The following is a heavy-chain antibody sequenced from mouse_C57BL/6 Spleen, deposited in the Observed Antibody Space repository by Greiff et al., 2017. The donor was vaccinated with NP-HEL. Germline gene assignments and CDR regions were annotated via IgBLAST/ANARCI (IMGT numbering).Heavy chain of an antibody. CDR1: GYAFSSSW. D-gene: IGHD6-2*01. J-gene: IGHJ4*01. CDR3: ARKVSTQDYAMDY. V-gene: IGHV1-82*01. Sequence: QVQLQQSGPELVKPGASVKISCKASGYAFSSSWMNWVKQRPGKGLEWIGRIYPGDGDTNYNGKFKGKATLTADKSSSTAYMQLSSLTSEDSAVYFCARKVSTQDYAMDYWGQGTSVTVSS. CDR2: IYPGDGDT.